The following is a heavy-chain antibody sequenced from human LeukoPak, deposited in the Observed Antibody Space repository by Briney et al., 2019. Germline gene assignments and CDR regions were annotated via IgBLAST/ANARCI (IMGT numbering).Heavy chain of an antibody. CDR3: ARGPAYSSSWYDY. J-gene: IGHJ4*02. CDR1: GGSISSGGYS. V-gene: IGHV4-30-2*01. D-gene: IGHD6-13*01. Sequence: NSSGTLSLTCAVSGGSISSGGYSWSWIRQPPGKGLKWIGYIYHSGSTYYNPSLKSRVTISVDRSKNQFSLKLSSVTAADTAVYYCARGPAYSSSWYDYWGQGTLVTVSS. CDR2: IYHSGST.